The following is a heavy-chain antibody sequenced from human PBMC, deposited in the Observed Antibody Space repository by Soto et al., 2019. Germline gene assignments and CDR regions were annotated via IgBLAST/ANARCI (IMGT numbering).Heavy chain of an antibody. CDR2: VYHSWST. CDR1: GGTISSDY. CDR3: ARFGTSPNGNWFDP. D-gene: IGHD3-10*01. J-gene: IGHJ5*02. V-gene: IGHV4-59*01. Sequence: SETLSLTCTVSGGTISSDYWNWIRQPPGKGLEWIGYVYHSWSTKYNPSLKSRVTISVDTSKNQLSLKLSSVTAADTAVYYCARFGTSPNGNWFDPWGQGTLVTVSS.